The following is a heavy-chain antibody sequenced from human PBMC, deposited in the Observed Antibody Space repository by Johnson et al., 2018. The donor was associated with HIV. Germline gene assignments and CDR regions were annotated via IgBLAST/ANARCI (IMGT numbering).Heavy chain of an antibody. D-gene: IGHD5-12*01. CDR1: GFTFSDYY. V-gene: IGHV3-11*01. CDR2: ISSSGSTI. CDR3: IRDGYRDGYSGYDSGAFDI. Sequence: QVQLVESGGGVVQPGRSLRLSCAAAGFTFSDYYMSWIRQAPGKGLEWVSYISSSGSTIYYAASVKGRFTISRDDSKSIAYLQMNSLKTEDTAVYYCIRDGYRDGYSGYDSGAFDIWGQGTMVTVSS. J-gene: IGHJ3*02.